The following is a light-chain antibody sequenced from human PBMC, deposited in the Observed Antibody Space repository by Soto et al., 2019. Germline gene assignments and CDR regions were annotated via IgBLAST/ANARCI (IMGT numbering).Light chain of an antibody. CDR2: DAS. CDR3: QQRSNWLT. V-gene: IGKV3-11*01. CDR1: QSVSSY. Sequence: EVVLTQSPATRSLSPGERATLSCGASQSVSSYLAWYQQKPGQAPRLLIYDASNRATGIPARFSGSGSGTDFTLTISSLEPEDFAVYYCQQRSNWLTFGGGTKADIK. J-gene: IGKJ4*01.